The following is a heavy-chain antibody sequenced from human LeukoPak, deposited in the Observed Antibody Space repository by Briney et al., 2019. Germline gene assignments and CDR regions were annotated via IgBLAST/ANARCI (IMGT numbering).Heavy chain of an antibody. CDR3: ARAQGYCSSTSCYSDNWFDP. J-gene: IGHJ5*02. CDR1: GYTFTSYG. CDR2: ISAYNGNT. Sequence: ASVKVSCKASGYTFTSYGISWVRQAPGQGLEWMGWISAYNGNTNYAQKLQGRVTMTTDTSTSTAYMELRSLRSDDTAVYYCARAQGYCSSTSCYSDNWFDPWGQGTLVTVSS. D-gene: IGHD2-2*01. V-gene: IGHV1-18*04.